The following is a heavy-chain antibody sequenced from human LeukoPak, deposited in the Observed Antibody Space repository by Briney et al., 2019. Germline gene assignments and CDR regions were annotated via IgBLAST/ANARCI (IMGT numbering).Heavy chain of an antibody. CDR3: ARPARRYCTNGVCSDALDI. D-gene: IGHD2-8*01. CDR2: IYTSGST. CDR1: GGSISSYY. V-gene: IGHV4-4*07. J-gene: IGHJ3*02. Sequence: SETLSLTCTVSGGSISSYYWSWIRQPAGEGLEWIGRIYTSGSTNYNPSLKSRVTMSVDTSKNQFSLKLSSVTAADTAVYYCARPARRYCTNGVCSDALDIWGQGTMVTVSS.